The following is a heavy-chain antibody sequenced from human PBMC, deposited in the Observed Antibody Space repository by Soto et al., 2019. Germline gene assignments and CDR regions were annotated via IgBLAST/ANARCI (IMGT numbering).Heavy chain of an antibody. CDR3: SRVPDR. D-gene: IGHD2-2*01. V-gene: IGHV4-30-2*01. J-gene: IGHJ5*02. Sequence: SETLSLTCAVSGGSISSGGYSWSWIRQPPGKGLEWIGYIYHSGSTYYNPSLKSRVTISVDRSKNQFSLKLSSVTAAFTAVYYCSRVPDRWGQGSFVTVSS. CDR1: GGSISSGGYS. CDR2: IYHSGST.